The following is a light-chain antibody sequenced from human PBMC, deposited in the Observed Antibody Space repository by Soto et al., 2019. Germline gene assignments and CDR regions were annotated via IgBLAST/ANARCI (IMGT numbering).Light chain of an antibody. J-gene: IGKJ4*01. CDR3: QQYNSYSLT. CDR2: KAS. V-gene: IGKV1-5*03. Sequence: DIQMTQSPSTLAASVGDRVTITCRASQSISSWLAWYQQEPGKAPKLLIYKASSLESGVPSRFSGGGSGTECTLTVSSLQPDDFATYYCQQYNSYSLTFGGGTKVESK. CDR1: QSISSW.